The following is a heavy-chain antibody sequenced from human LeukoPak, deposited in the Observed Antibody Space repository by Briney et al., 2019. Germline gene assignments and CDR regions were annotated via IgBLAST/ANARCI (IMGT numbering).Heavy chain of an antibody. Sequence: GRSLRLSWAASGFIFDDYAMHWVRQAPGKGLEWVSGISWKSGSIGYADSVRGRFTISRDNAKNSLYLQMNSLRGEDTAVYYCARDSLSDMIPDYWGQGTLVTVSS. CDR2: ISWKSGSI. V-gene: IGHV3-9*01. CDR1: GFIFDDYA. J-gene: IGHJ4*02. CDR3: ARDSLSDMIPDY. D-gene: IGHD3-22*01.